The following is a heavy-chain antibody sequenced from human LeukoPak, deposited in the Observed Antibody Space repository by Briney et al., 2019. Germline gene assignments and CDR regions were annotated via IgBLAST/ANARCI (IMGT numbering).Heavy chain of an antibody. CDR2: INHSGST. V-gene: IGHV4-34*01. Sequence: SETLSLTCAVYGGSFSGYHWSWIRQPPGKGLEWIGEINHSGSTNYNPSLKSRVTISVDTSKNQFSLKLSSVTAADTAVYYCARGHDSSGYYYYGMDVWGQGTTVTVSS. CDR3: ARGHDSSGYYYYGMDV. D-gene: IGHD3-22*01. J-gene: IGHJ6*02. CDR1: GGSFSGYH.